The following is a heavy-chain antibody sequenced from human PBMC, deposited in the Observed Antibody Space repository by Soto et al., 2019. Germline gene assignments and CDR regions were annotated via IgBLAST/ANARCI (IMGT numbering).Heavy chain of an antibody. CDR1: GGYINNYY. D-gene: IGHD5-18*01. V-gene: IGHV4-59*08. J-gene: IGHJ4*02. CDR3: ARHRYSYGSYYFDY. Sequence: SETLSLTCTVSGGYINNYYWSWIRQPPGGGLEWIGYIYYSGSTNYNPSLKSRVTMSVDTSKDQFSLKLSSVTAADTAVYYCARHRYSYGSYYFDYWGQGTLVTVSS. CDR2: IYYSGST.